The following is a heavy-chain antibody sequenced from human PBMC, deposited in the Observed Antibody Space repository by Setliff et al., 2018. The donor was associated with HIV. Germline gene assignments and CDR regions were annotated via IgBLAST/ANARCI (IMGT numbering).Heavy chain of an antibody. J-gene: IGHJ5*02. CDR2: MNPNSGNT. CDR3: ARGGALLWFGESRKNWFDP. V-gene: IGHV1-8*02. Sequence: GASVKVSCKASGYTFTSYGISWVRQAPGQGLEWMGWMNPNSGNTGYAQKFQGRVTMTRNTSIGTAYMELSSLRSEDTAVYYCARGGALLWFGESRKNWFDPWGQGTLVTVSS. CDR1: GYTFTSYG. D-gene: IGHD3-10*01.